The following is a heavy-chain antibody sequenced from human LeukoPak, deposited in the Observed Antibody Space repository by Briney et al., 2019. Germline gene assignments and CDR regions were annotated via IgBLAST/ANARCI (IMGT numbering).Heavy chain of an antibody. CDR2: FDPEDGET. Sequence: GASVKVSCKVSGYTLTELSMHWVRQAPGKGLEWMGGFDPEDGETIYAQKFQGRVTMTGDTSTDTAYMELSSLRSEDTAVYYCATERTLRDYFDYWGQGTLVTVSS. CDR3: ATERTLRDYFDY. J-gene: IGHJ4*02. D-gene: IGHD3-16*01. CDR1: GYTLTELS. V-gene: IGHV1-24*01.